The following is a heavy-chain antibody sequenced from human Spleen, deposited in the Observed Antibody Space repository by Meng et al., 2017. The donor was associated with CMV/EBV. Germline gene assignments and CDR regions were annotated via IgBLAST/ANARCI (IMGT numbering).Heavy chain of an antibody. V-gene: IGHV3-48*03. Sequence: GESLKISCAASGFTFSSYEMNWVRQAPGKGLEWVSYISGGGSSIYYADSVKGRFTISRDNAKNSLYLQMNSLRAEDTALYYCAKGGQYSGSYYGGLIGYFHHWGQGTLVTVSS. D-gene: IGHD1-26*01. CDR3: AKGGQYSGSYYGGLIGYFHH. J-gene: IGHJ1*01. CDR1: GFTFSSYE. CDR2: ISGGGSSI.